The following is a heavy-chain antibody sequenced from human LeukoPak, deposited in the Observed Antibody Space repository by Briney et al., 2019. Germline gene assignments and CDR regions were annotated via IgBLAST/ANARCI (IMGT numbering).Heavy chain of an antibody. CDR1: GGSISSYY. CDR3: ARDRYYYGSGSYPFDY. D-gene: IGHD3-10*01. CDR2: IYYSGST. V-gene: IGHV4-59*12. J-gene: IGHJ4*02. Sequence: SETLSLTCTVSGGSISSYYWSWIRQPPGKGLEWIGYIYYSGSTNYNPSLKSRVTISVDTSKNQFSLKLSSVTAADTAVYYCARDRYYYGSGSYPFDYWGQGTLVTVSS.